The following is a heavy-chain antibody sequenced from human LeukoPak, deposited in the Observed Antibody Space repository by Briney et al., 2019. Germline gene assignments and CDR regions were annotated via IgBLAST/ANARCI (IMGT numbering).Heavy chain of an antibody. J-gene: IGHJ5*02. V-gene: IGHV3-23*01. CDR2: ISGSGGST. CDR1: GFTFSSYA. Sequence: GGSLRLSCAASGFTFSSYAMSWVRQAPGKGLEWVSAISGSGGSTYYADSVKGRFTISRDNSKNTLYLQMNSLRAEDTAVYYCAKDPASEYYDFWSGYSPNWFDPWGQGTLVTVSS. D-gene: IGHD3-3*01. CDR3: AKDPASEYYDFWSGYSPNWFDP.